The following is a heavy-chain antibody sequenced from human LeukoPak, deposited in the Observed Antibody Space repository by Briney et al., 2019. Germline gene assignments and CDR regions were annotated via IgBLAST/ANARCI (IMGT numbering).Heavy chain of an antibody. CDR3: AKDSRVAAAGYFFDY. CDR1: GFIFSDFN. J-gene: IGHJ4*02. V-gene: IGHV3-48*01. CDR2: ISSAGSTI. Sequence: PGGSLRLSCATSGFIFSDFNMNWVRQAPGKGLEWVSYISSAGSTIYYADSVKGRFTISRDNSKSTLYLEMNSLRPEDTAVYHCAKDSRVAAAGYFFDYWGQGTLVTVSS. D-gene: IGHD6-13*01.